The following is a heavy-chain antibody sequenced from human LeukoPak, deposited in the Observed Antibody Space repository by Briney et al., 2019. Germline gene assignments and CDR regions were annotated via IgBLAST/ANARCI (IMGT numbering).Heavy chain of an antibody. CDR3: AKDRGRYRLPGDD. CDR1: GFTFSSYT. V-gene: IGHV3-23*01. Sequence: PGGSLRLSCAASGFTFSSYTMNWVRQAPGKGLEWVSAISGSGGSTYYADSVKGRFTISRDNSKNTLYLQMNSLRAEDTAVYYCAKDRGRYRLPGDDWGQGTLVTVSS. J-gene: IGHJ4*02. CDR2: ISGSGGST. D-gene: IGHD3-16*02.